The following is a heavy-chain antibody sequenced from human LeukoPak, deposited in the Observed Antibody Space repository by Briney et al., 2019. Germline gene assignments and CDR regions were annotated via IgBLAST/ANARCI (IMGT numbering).Heavy chain of an antibody. J-gene: IGHJ6*02. CDR3: ASSDPDYYYSYGMDV. V-gene: IGHV1-18*01. CDR1: GYTFTSYA. D-gene: IGHD3-10*01. Sequence: ASVKVSCKASGYTFTSYAISWVRQAPGQGLEWMGWISAYNGNTNYAQKLQGRVTMTTDTSTSTAYMELRSLRSDDTAVYYCASSDPDYYYSYGMDVWGQGTTVTVSS. CDR2: ISAYNGNT.